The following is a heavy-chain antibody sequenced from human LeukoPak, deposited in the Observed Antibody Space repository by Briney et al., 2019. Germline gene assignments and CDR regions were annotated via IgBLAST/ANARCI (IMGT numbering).Heavy chain of an antibody. D-gene: IGHD3-22*01. Sequence: GGSLRLSCAASGFTFSSYSMNWVRQAPGKGLEWVSSISSSSSYIYYADSVKGRFTISRDNAKNSLYLQMNSLRAEDTAVYYCARDTTYYYDSSGYYDYWGQGTLVTVSS. CDR3: ARDTTYYYDSSGYYDY. V-gene: IGHV3-21*01. CDR1: GFTFSSYS. J-gene: IGHJ4*02. CDR2: ISSSSSYI.